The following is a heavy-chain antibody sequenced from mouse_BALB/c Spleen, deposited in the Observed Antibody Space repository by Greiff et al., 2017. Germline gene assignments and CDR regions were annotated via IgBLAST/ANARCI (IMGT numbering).Heavy chain of an antibody. CDR2: ISYSGST. V-gene: IGHV3-8*02. Sequence: DVMLVESGPSLVKPSQTLSLTCSVTGDSITSGYWNWIRKFPGNKLEYMGYISYSGSTYYNPSLKSRISITRNTSKNQYYLQLNSVTTEDTATYYCARYYYGSKDYAMDYWGQGTSVTVSS. CDR1: GDSITSGY. J-gene: IGHJ4*01. D-gene: IGHD1-1*01. CDR3: ARYYYGSKDYAMDY.